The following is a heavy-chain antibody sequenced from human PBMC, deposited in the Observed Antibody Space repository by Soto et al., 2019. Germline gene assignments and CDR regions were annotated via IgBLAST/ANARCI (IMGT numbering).Heavy chain of an antibody. CDR3: ARDSDPSMTTAIQYGMDV. V-gene: IGHV1-69*01. J-gene: IGHJ6*02. CDR1: GGTFSSYA. CDR2: IIPIFCTA. Sequence: QVQLVQSGAEVKKPGSSVKVSCKASGGTFSSYAISWVRQAPGQGLEWMGGIIPIFCTANYAQKFQGRVTITADESTSTAYMELSSLRSEDTAVYYCARDSDPSMTTAIQYGMDVWGQGTTVTVSS. D-gene: IGHD4-4*01.